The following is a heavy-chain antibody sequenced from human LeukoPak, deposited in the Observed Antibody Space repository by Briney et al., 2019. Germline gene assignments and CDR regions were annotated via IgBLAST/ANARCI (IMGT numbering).Heavy chain of an antibody. D-gene: IGHD6-13*01. CDR3: ARGHSSSWFRY. Sequence: SVKLSCTASGGTFSSYAISWVRQAPGQGLEWMGRIIPILGIANYAQKFQGRVTITADKSTSTAYMELSSLRSEDTAVYYCARGHSSSWFRYWGQGTLVTVSS. V-gene: IGHV1-69*04. CDR2: IIPILGIA. J-gene: IGHJ4*02. CDR1: GGTFSSYA.